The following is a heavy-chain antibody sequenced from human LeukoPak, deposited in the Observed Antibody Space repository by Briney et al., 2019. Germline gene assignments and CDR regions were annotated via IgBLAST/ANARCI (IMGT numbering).Heavy chain of an antibody. J-gene: IGHJ4*02. CDR1: GYRFTSYG. D-gene: IGHD3-10*01. V-gene: IGHV1-18*01. CDR3: ARADGSGSYYRSSDY. CDR2: VSAYNGNT. Sequence: ASVKVSCKASGYRFTSYGIRWVRQAPGQGLEWMGWVSAYNGNTNYAQQLQGRVTMTTDTSTSTAYMELRSLRSDDTAVYYCARADGSGSYYRSSDYWGQGTLVTVSS.